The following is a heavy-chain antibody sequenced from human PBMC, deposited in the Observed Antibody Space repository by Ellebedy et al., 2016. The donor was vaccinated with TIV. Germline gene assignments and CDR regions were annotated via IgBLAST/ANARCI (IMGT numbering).Heavy chain of an antibody. CDR1: GGSISGYDYY. V-gene: IGHV4-39*01. CDR3: ARHRAAPITGTPPLSWFDP. CDR2: IYSGGQT. J-gene: IGHJ5*02. Sequence: MPSETLSLTCTVSGGSISGYDYYWGWIRQPPGKGLEWIGTIYSGGQTYYNASLKSRLTISLDTSKNQFSLELSFVTAADTAMFYCARHRAAPITGTPPLSWFDPWGQGTLVTVSS. D-gene: IGHD1-7*01.